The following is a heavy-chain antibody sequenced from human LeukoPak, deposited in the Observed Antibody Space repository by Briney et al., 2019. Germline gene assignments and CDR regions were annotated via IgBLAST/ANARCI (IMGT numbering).Heavy chain of an antibody. CDR2: IYYSGST. J-gene: IGHJ5*02. CDR1: GGSISSGGYY. D-gene: IGHD4-17*01. V-gene: IGHV4-31*03. Sequence: SETLSLTCTVSGGSISSGGYYWSWIRQRPGKGLEWIGYIYYSGSTYYNPSLKSRVTISVDTSKNQFSLKLSSVTAADTAVYYCATYDYGDYWFDPWGQGTLVTVSS. CDR3: ATYDYGDYWFDP.